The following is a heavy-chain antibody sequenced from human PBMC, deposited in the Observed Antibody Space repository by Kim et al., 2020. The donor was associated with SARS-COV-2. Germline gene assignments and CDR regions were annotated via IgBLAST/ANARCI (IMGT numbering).Heavy chain of an antibody. Sequence: ADSVKCRFAITGDNSQNTVDLQMNSLRGEDTAVYYCARDRPPSLGAGQDSWGQGTRVTVSS. V-gene: IGHV3-66*01. J-gene: IGHJ5*02. CDR3: ARDRPPSLGAGQDS. D-gene: IGHD7-27*01.